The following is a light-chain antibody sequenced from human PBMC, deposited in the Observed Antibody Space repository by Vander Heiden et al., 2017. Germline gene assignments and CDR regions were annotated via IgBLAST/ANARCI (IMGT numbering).Light chain of an antibody. J-gene: IGLJ2*01. CDR3: AAWDDSLNGLV. CDR2: SNN. CDR1: SSNIGSNT. Sequence: QSVLTQPPSASGTPGQRGTIPCSGSSSNIGSNTGNWYQQLPGTAPELLIYSNNQRPSGVPDRFSGSKSGTSASLAISGLQSEDEADYYCAAWDDSLNGLVFGGGTKLTVL. V-gene: IGLV1-44*01.